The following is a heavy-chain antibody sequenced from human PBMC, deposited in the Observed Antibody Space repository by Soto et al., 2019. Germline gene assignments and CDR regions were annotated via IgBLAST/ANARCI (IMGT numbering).Heavy chain of an antibody. J-gene: IGHJ4*02. D-gene: IGHD1-1*01. CDR1: GDSISSGGYS. Sequence: SETLSLTCAVSGDSISSGGYSWSWIRRPPGKGLEWIGYIYDSGNTYYNPSLKSRATISVDRSKNHFSLKLSSVTAADTAVYYCASKPNKWNIWMVYWGPGILVTVSS. V-gene: IGHV4-30-2*01. CDR2: IYDSGNT. CDR3: ASKPNKWNIWMVY.